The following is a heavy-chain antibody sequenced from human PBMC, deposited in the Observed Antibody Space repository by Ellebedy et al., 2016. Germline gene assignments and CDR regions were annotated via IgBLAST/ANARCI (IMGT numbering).Heavy chain of an antibody. D-gene: IGHD6-13*01. CDR2: INSDGSST. CDR1: GFTFSSYW. CDR3: ARGRYSSSWSYYFDY. Sequence: GGSLRLSCAASGFTFSSYWMRWVRQAPGKGLVWVSRINSDGSSTSYADSVKGRFTISRDNAKNTLYLQMNSLRAEDTAVYYCARGRYSSSWSYYFDYWGQGTLVTVSS. V-gene: IGHV3-74*01. J-gene: IGHJ4*02.